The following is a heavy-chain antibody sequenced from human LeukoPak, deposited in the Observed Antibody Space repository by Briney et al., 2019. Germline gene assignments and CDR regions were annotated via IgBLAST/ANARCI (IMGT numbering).Heavy chain of an antibody. D-gene: IGHD3-10*01. CDR1: GFTFSSYG. Sequence: PGGSLRLSCEVSGFTFSSYGMHWVRQAPGKGLEGVAVIWYDGSNQYYADSVKGRFTISRDNSKNTLYLQMNSLRAEDTAVYYCARGNYGSMYAFDIWGQGTMVTVSS. J-gene: IGHJ3*02. CDR2: IWYDGSNQ. V-gene: IGHV3-33*01. CDR3: ARGNYGSMYAFDI.